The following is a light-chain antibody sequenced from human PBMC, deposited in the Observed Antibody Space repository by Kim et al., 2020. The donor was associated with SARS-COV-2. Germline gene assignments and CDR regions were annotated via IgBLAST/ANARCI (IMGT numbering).Light chain of an antibody. J-gene: IGKJ4*01. Sequence: EIVLTQSPATLSLSPGERATLSCRASRSVSSYLAWYQQKPGQAPRLLIYGASNRATGISARFSGSGSGTDFTLTISSLEPEDFAVYYCQQRSDWPLTFGGGTKVDIK. CDR3: QQRSDWPLT. V-gene: IGKV3-11*01. CDR2: GAS. CDR1: RSVSSY.